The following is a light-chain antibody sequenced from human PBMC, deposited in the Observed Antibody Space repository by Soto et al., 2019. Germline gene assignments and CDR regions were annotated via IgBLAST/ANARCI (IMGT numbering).Light chain of an antibody. Sequence: EVVLTQSPATLSLSPGESATLSCRASQSVTRDSLAWYQQKPGHSPRLLISGASSRATGIPDRFSGGGSGTDFIFNISSLQPEDFAMYYCLHYGTSQWTFGQGPKVDI. CDR3: LHYGTSQWT. CDR2: GAS. V-gene: IGKV3-20*01. CDR1: QSVTRDS. J-gene: IGKJ1*01.